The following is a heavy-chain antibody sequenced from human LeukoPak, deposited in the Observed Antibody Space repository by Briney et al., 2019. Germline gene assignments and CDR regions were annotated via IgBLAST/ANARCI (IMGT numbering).Heavy chain of an antibody. CDR2: IYTSGST. CDR3: ARDGGYYDSSGYRPYNWFDP. D-gene: IGHD3-22*01. V-gene: IGHV4-4*07. J-gene: IGHJ5*02. CDR1: GGSISSYY. Sequence: SETLSLTCTVSGGSISSYYWSWFRQPAGKGLEWIGRIYTSGSTNYNPSLKSRVTMSVDTSKNQFSLKLSSVTAADTAVYYCARDGGYYDSSGYRPYNWFDPWGQGTLVTVSS.